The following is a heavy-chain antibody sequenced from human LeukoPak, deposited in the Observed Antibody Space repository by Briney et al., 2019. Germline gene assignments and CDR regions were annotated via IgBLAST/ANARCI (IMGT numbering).Heavy chain of an antibody. Sequence: PGGSLRLSCAASGFTVSSNYMNWVRQAPGKGLEWVSVIYSGGSTYYADSVKGRFTISRDNSKNTLYLQMNSLRAEDTAVYYCARVSVSRYYYDSSGYSYWGRGTLVTVS. D-gene: IGHD3-22*01. V-gene: IGHV3-66*01. CDR2: IYSGGST. CDR3: ARVSVSRYYYDSSGYSY. CDR1: GFTVSSNY. J-gene: IGHJ4*02.